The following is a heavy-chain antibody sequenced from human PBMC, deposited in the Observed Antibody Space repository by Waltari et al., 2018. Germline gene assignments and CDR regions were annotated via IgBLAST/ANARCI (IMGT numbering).Heavy chain of an antibody. CDR3: AHDLSYHYYGSNWFDP. V-gene: IGHV2-5*01. D-gene: IGHD3-10*01. J-gene: IGHJ5*02. CDR1: GFSLSTSGVG. Sequence: QITLKESGPTLVKPTQTLTLTCTFSGFSLSTSGVGVGWIRQPPGKALEWLALIYWNDDKRYSPSLKSRLTITKDTSKNQVVLTMTNMDPVDTATYYCAHDLSYHYYGSNWFDPWGQGTLVTVSS. CDR2: IYWNDDK.